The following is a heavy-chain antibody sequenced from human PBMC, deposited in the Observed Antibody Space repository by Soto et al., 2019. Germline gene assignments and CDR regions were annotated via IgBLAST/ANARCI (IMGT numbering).Heavy chain of an antibody. V-gene: IGHV4-34*01. CDR1: GGSFSGYY. CDR2: INHSGST. J-gene: IGHJ2*01. CDR3: ARRRGYSYGYIWYFDL. Sequence: QVQLQQWGAGLLKPSETLSLTCAVYGGSFSGYYWSWIRQPPGKGLEWIGEINHSGSTNYNPSLKSRVTISVDTSKNQCSLKLSSVTAADTAVYYCARRRGYSYGYIWYFDLWGRGTLVTVSS. D-gene: IGHD5-18*01.